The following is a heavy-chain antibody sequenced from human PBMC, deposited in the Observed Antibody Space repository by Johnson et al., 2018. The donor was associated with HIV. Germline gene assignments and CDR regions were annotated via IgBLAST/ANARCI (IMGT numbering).Heavy chain of an antibody. CDR3: AKVDCGGDTCAGYDPFDL. CDR2: IYNDGSRT. V-gene: IGHV3-74*03. D-gene: IGHD2-21*01. CDR1: GFTFSSYD. Sequence: VQLVESGGGLVQPGGSLRLSCAASGFTFSSYDMHWVRQVPGKRPVWVARIYNDGSRTTYADSVRGRFTISRDNAKYTVDLQMNSLRVEDTAVYYCAKVDCGGDTCAGYDPFDLWGQGTLVTVSS. J-gene: IGHJ3*01.